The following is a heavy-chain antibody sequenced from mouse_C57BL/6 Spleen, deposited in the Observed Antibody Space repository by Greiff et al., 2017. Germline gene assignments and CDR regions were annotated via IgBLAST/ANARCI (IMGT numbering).Heavy chain of an antibody. J-gene: IGHJ4*01. D-gene: IGHD3-1*01. CDR1: GYTFTSYG. Sequence: VQLQESGAELARPGASVKLSCKASGYTFTSYGISWVKQRTGQGLEWIGEIYPRSGNTYYNEKFKGKATLTADKSSSTAYMELRSLTSEDSAVYFCARYRSDYAMDYWGQGTSVTVSS. CDR2: IYPRSGNT. V-gene: IGHV1-81*01. CDR3: ARYRSDYAMDY.